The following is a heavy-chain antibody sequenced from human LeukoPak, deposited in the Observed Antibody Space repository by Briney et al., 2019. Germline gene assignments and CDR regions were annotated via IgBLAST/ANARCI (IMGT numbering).Heavy chain of an antibody. CDR2: IKQDGSEK. V-gene: IGHV3-7*01. CDR3: ATPPFSVGLDS. J-gene: IGHJ4*02. D-gene: IGHD2/OR15-2a*01. Sequence: PGGSLRLSCAASGFTFSSYWMSWVRQAPGKGLEWVANIKQDGSEKYYVESVKGRFTIYRDNAKNSLYLQMNSLRAEDTAVYYCATPPFSVGLDSWGQGTPVTVSS. CDR1: GFTFSSYW.